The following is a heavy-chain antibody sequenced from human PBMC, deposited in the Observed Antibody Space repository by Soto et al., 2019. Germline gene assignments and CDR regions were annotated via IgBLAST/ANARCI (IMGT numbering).Heavy chain of an antibody. V-gene: IGHV1-18*04. CDR3: ARVWGSYQAPSGGAGFDP. CDR2: ISGYNGNT. Sequence: GASVKVSFKAPGYTFTSNAITWLRQAPGQGLEWMGLISGYNGNTIYAEKFQGRVTMTTDTSTSTAYMELRSLRSDDTAVYYCARVWGSYQAPSGGAGFDPWGQGTLVTVSS. J-gene: IGHJ5*02. CDR1: GYTFTSNA. D-gene: IGHD3-16*02.